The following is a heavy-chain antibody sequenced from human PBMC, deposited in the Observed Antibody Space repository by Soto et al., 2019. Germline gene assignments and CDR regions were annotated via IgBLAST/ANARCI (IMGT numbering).Heavy chain of an antibody. CDR1: GGSFSNGGYY. J-gene: IGHJ4*02. CDR3: ARATSFSGHHGY. CDR2: IYYSGST. Sequence: QLQLQESGPGLVKPSQTLSLACTVSGGSFSNGGYYWSWIRQLPGKGLEWIGYIYYSGSTYYNPSLKSRFTISLDTSKNQCSLKLSSVTAADTAVYYCARATSFSGHHGYWGQGTLVTVSS. V-gene: IGHV4-31*03. D-gene: IGHD2-8*02.